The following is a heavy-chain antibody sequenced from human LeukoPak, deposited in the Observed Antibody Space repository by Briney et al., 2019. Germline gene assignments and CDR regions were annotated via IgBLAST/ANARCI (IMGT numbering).Heavy chain of an antibody. CDR1: GFSFSNYA. CDR2: ISSSSTTI. Sequence: PGGSLRLSCAASGFSFSNYAMTWVRQAPGEGLEWLSYISSSSTTIYYADSVKGRFTISRDNAKNSLYLQMNSLKAEDTAVYYCARNRFPITGTTNNYYYMDVWGKGTTVTVSS. D-gene: IGHD1-7*01. CDR3: ARNRFPITGTTNNYYYMDV. J-gene: IGHJ6*03. V-gene: IGHV3-48*04.